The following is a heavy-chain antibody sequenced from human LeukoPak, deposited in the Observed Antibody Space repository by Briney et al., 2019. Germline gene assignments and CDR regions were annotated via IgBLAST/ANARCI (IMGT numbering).Heavy chain of an antibody. CDR1: GDSIRSYY. D-gene: IGHD3-10*01. V-gene: IGHV4-59*08. CDR3: ARTGRASRDY. CDR2: IYHSRGT. Sequence: SETLSLTCTVSGDSIRSYYWSWIRQPPGKGLEWIGYIYHSRGTMYNPSLKSRVTISVDTSKNQFSLKVASVTAADTAVYYCARTGRASRDYWGQGTLVTVSS. J-gene: IGHJ4*02.